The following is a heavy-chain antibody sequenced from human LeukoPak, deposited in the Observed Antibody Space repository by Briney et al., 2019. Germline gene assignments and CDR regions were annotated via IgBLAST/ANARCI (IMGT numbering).Heavy chain of an antibody. CDR3: ARETLGDLDY. CDR1: GGSFSGYY. Sequence: SETLSLTCAVYGGSFSGYYWSWIRQPPGKGLEWIGEINHSGSTNYNPSLKSRVTISVDTSKNQFSLKLSSVTATDTAVYYCARETLGDLDYWGQGTLVTVSS. J-gene: IGHJ4*02. V-gene: IGHV4-34*01. D-gene: IGHD3-16*01. CDR2: INHSGST.